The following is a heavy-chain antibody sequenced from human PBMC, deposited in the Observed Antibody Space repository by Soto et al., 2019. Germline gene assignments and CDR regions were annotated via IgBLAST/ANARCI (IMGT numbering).Heavy chain of an antibody. D-gene: IGHD4-17*01. J-gene: IGHJ5*02. CDR3: ARSHGDYVDWFDP. Sequence: VQLQESGPGLVKPSETLSLTCTVSGGSISSYYWSWIRQPPGKGLEWIGYIYYSGSTNYNPSLKSRVTISVDTSKNQFSLKLSSVTAADTAVYYCARSHGDYVDWFDPWGQGTLVTVSS. V-gene: IGHV4-59*01. CDR1: GGSISSYY. CDR2: IYYSGST.